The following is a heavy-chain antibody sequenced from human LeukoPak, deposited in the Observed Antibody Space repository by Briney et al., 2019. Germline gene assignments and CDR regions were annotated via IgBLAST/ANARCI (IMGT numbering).Heavy chain of an antibody. CDR3: ARSVYGSGSYMDV. Sequence: GGSLRLSCAAFGFSFSSYGMHWVRQAPGKGLEWVAVIRFDGGNKHYGEAVKGRFTISRNNAENKLYLQMNNLRAEDTAVYFCARSVYGSGSYMDVWGQGTTVTVSS. CDR2: IRFDGGNK. V-gene: IGHV3-33*08. J-gene: IGHJ6*03. CDR1: GFSFSSYG. D-gene: IGHD3-10*01.